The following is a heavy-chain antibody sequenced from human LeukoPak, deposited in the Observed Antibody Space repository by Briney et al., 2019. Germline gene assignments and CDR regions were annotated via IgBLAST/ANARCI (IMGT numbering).Heavy chain of an antibody. Sequence: PGRSLRLSCAASGFTFSSYGMHWVRQAPGKGLECVAVISYDGSNKYYADSVKGRFTISGDNSKNTLYLQMNSLRAEDTAVYYCTKSGIAAAGSLVYFDYWGQGTLVTASS. J-gene: IGHJ4*02. V-gene: IGHV3-30*18. D-gene: IGHD6-13*01. CDR3: TKSGIAAAGSLVYFDY. CDR2: ISYDGSNK. CDR1: GFTFSSYG.